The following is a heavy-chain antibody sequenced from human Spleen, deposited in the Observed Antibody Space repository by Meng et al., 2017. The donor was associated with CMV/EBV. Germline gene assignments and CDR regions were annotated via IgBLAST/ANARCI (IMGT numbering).Heavy chain of an antibody. CDR2: INPNSGGT. V-gene: IGHV1-2*02. D-gene: IGHD6-19*01. Sequence: KASGYTFTGYYMHWVRQAPGQGLEWMGWINPNSGGTHYAQKFQGRVTMTRDTSISTAYMELSRLRSDDTAVYYCARTSIAVAGSFDYWGQGTLVTVSS. CDR3: ARTSIAVAGSFDY. CDR1: GYTFTGYY. J-gene: IGHJ4*02.